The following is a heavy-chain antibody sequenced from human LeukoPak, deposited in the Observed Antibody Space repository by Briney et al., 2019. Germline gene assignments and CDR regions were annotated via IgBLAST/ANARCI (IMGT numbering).Heavy chain of an antibody. CDR2: IYYSGST. V-gene: IGHV4-59*01. CDR1: GGSISSYY. J-gene: IGHJ4*02. CDR3: ARGYGSGSYPLDY. Sequence: SETLPLTCTVSGGSISSYYWSWIRQPPGKGLEWIGYIYYSGSTNYNPSLKSRVTISVDTSKNQFSLKLSSVTAADTAVYYCARGYGSGSYPLDYWGQGTLVTVSS. D-gene: IGHD3-10*01.